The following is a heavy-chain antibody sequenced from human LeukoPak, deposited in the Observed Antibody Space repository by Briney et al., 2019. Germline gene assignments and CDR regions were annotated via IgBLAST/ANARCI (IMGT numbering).Heavy chain of an antibody. CDR3: ASASYGDYVDY. CDR2: INHSGST. CDR1: GGSFSGYY. D-gene: IGHD4-17*01. V-gene: IGHV4-34*01. J-gene: IGHJ4*02. Sequence: SETLSLTCAVYGGSFSGYYWSWIRQPPGNGLEWIGEINHSGSTNYNPSLKSRVTISVDTSKNQFSLKLSSVTAADTAVYYCASASYGDYVDYWGQGTLVTVSS.